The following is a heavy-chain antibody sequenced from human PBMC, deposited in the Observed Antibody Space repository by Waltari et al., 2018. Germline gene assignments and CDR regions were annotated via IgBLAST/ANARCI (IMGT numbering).Heavy chain of an antibody. J-gene: IGHJ1*01. Sequence: QVQLVQSGAEVKKPGASVKVSCKVSGYTLTELSMHWVRQAPGKGLEWMGGFDPEDGETIYAQKFQGRVTMTEDTSTDTAYMELSSLRSEDTAVYYCATDFIAAAARSEYFQHWGQGTLVTVSS. D-gene: IGHD6-13*01. CDR1: GYTLTELS. V-gene: IGHV1-24*01. CDR2: FDPEDGET. CDR3: ATDFIAAAARSEYFQH.